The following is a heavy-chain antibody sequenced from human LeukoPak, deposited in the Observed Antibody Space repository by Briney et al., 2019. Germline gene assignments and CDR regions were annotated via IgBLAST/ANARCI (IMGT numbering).Heavy chain of an antibody. CDR2: IYYSGST. CDR3: ARDYSYGYAGY. V-gene: IGHV4-59*01. Sequence: SETLSLTCTVSGGSISSYSWSWIRQFPGKGLEWIGYIYYSGSTNYNPSLKNRVTISVDTSKNQFSLKLSSVTAADTAVYYCARDYSYGYAGYWGQGTLVTVSS. CDR1: GGSISSYS. D-gene: IGHD5-18*01. J-gene: IGHJ4*02.